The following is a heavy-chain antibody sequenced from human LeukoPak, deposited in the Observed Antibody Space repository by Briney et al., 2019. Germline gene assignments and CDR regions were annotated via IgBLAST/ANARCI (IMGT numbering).Heavy chain of an antibody. CDR3: ARDPYKHNDYSNYGAFDI. J-gene: IGHJ3*02. CDR1: GVTFEDYY. Sequence: GGSLGLSCKGSGVTFEDYYLSWIRQAPGKGLEWISYISSTGGDKFYADPVKGRFTISRDNAKKSLYLEMTSLRAEDTAVFYCARDPYKHNDYSNYGAFDIWGQGTMVTVSS. D-gene: IGHD4-11*01. CDR2: ISSTGGDK. V-gene: IGHV3-11*04.